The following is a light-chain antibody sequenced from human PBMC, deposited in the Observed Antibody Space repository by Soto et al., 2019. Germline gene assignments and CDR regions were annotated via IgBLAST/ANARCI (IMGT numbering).Light chain of an antibody. V-gene: IGKV3-11*01. CDR3: QQRSNLPPT. CDR2: DAS. J-gene: IGKJ5*01. CDR1: QSISSY. Sequence: IVLTQSPATLSLSPGERATLSWRASQSISSYLAWYRQIPGQAPRLLIYDASNRATGIPERFSGGGSGTDFTLAISSLEPEDFEVYYCQQRSNLPPTFGQGTRLEIK.